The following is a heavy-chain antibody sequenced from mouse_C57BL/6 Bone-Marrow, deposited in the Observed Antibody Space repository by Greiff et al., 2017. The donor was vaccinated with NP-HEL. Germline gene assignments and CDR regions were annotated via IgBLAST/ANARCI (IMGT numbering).Heavy chain of an antibody. V-gene: IGHV7-1*01. Sequence: EVQRVESGGGLVQSGRSLRLSCATSGFTFSDFYMEWVRQAPGKGLEWIAASRNKANDYTTEYSASVKGRFIVSRDTSQSILYLQMNALRAEDTAIYYCARDGGVTGTWFAYWGQGTLVTVSA. CDR2: SRNKANDYTT. J-gene: IGHJ3*01. D-gene: IGHD2-2*01. CDR3: ARDGGVTGTWFAY. CDR1: GFTFSDFY.